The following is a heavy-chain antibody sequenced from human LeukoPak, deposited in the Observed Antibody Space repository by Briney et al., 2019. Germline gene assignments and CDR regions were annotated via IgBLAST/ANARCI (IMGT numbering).Heavy chain of an antibody. CDR3: EKDSDCGKTRFPPRFDP. Sequence: GGSLRLSCAASGFTFSSYAMSWVRQAPGKGLEWVSAISGSGGITYYADSVKGRLTLSRDNSQNTLYLQMNRLRAEDTGVYFCEKDSDCGKTRFPPRFDPWGQGTLVTVS. CDR2: ISGSGGIT. CDR1: GFTFSSYA. J-gene: IGHJ5*02. V-gene: IGHV3-23*01. D-gene: IGHD2-21*01.